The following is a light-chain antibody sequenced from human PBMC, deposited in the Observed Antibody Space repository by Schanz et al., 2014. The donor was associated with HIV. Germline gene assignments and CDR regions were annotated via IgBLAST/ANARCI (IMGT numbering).Light chain of an antibody. J-gene: IGLJ3*02. CDR1: SSDVGNYNL. CDR3: SSCTTSNTLV. CDR2: DVS. Sequence: QSALTQPASVSGSPGQSITISCTGTSSDVGNYNLVSWYQQHPGKAPKLMIYDVSNRPSGVSNRFSGSKSGNTASLTISGLQAEDEADYYCSSCTTSNTLVFGGGTKLTVL. V-gene: IGLV2-14*02.